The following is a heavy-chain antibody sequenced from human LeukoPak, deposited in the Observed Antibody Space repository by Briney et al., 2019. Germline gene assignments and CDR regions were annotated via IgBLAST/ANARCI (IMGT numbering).Heavy chain of an antibody. D-gene: IGHD2-2*01. CDR1: GFTFSDHY. CDR3: ARESKGLSVPFDF. V-gene: IGHV3-11*01. Sequence: GGSLRLSCAASGFTFSDHYMSWIRQAPGKGLEWLCYISDDGRAIYYADSVKGRFTLSRDNSQNSLSPLMSSLRAEDTAVYYCARESKGLSVPFDFWGQGTLVTVSS. CDR2: ISDDGRAI. J-gene: IGHJ4*02.